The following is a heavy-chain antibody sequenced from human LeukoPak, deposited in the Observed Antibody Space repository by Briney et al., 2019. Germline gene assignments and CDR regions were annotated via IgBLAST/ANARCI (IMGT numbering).Heavy chain of an antibody. J-gene: IGHJ4*02. Sequence: PSETLSLTCTVSGGSISSGSCYWSWIRQPAGKGLEWIGRIYTSGSTNYNPALKSRVTISVDTSKNQFSLKLSSVTAADTAVYYCARAGVAAAGFDYWGQGTLVTVSS. V-gene: IGHV4-61*02. CDR3: ARAGVAAAGFDY. D-gene: IGHD6-13*01. CDR2: IYTSGST. CDR1: GGSISSGSCY.